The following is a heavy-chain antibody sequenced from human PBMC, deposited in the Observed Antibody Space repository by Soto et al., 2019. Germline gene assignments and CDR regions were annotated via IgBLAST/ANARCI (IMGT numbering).Heavy chain of an antibody. D-gene: IGHD2-2*02. CDR1: GFSFSAFN. CDR2: ISSSSSTI. V-gene: IGHV3-48*02. CDR3: AREGGRHCSPTRCYNAFDI. Sequence: EVQLVESGGGLVQPGGSLRLSCASSGFSFSAFNMNWVRQAPGKGLEWVSYISSSSSTIYYADSVQGRFTISRDNAKNSLYLQMNSLRDEDTAVYYCAREGGRHCSPTRCYNAFDIWGQGTMVTVSS. J-gene: IGHJ3*02.